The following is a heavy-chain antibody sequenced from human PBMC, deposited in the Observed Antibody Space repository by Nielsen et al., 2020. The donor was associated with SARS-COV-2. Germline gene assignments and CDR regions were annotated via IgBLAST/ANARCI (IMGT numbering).Heavy chain of an antibody. D-gene: IGHD3-10*01. CDR1: GIIFSSYA. CDR3: AREGYSGSGSYGMDV. Sequence: GGSLRLSCAASGIIFSSYAMHWVRQAPGKGLEWMTFISYDGSNKMYADSVKGRFTISRDMSKNTLYLQMNSLRAEDTAVYYCAREGYSGSGSYGMDVWGQGTTVTVSS. J-gene: IGHJ6*02. CDR2: ISYDGSNK. V-gene: IGHV3-30*04.